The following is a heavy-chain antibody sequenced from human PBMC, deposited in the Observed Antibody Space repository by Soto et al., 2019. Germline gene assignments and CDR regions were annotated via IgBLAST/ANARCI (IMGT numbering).Heavy chain of an antibody. Sequence: VKVSCKASGYTFTSYGISSVRQAPGQGLEWMGWINACNGNTNYSQKFQGRVTITRDTSASTAYMELSSLRSEDTAVYYCARDLGGWPDYWGQGTLVTVSS. V-gene: IGHV1-18*01. CDR3: ARDLGGWPDY. D-gene: IGHD2-15*01. CDR1: GYTFTSYG. CDR2: INACNGNT. J-gene: IGHJ4*02.